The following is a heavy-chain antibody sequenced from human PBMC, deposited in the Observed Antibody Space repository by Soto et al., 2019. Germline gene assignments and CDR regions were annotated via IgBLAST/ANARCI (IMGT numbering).Heavy chain of an antibody. V-gene: IGHV3-23*01. CDR2: ISGTGGST. CDR3: AKDRSIFNSDGGGFDN. CDR1: GFTFSSYA. J-gene: IGHJ4*02. D-gene: IGHD6-6*01. Sequence: AQLLESGGGLVQPGGPLRLSCAASGFTFSSYAMSWVRQAPGKGLEWVSGISGTGGSTYYADSVKGRFTISRDNSKNTLYLQMSSLRAGDTALYYCAKDRSIFNSDGGGFDNWGQGTLVTVSS.